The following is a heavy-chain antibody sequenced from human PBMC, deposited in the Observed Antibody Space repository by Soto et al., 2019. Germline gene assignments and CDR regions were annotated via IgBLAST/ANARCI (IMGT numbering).Heavy chain of an antibody. V-gene: IGHV3-7*01. CDR3: ARAPYDVAGSYNWFDP. CDR1: VFTFISYW. Sequence: GWSLRLACASSVFTFISYWMSWVRQAPGKGLEWVANIKQDGSEKYYVDSVKGRFTISRDNAKNSLYLQMNSLRAEDTAVYYCARAPYDVAGSYNWFDPWGQGTLVTVSS. J-gene: IGHJ5*02. D-gene: IGHD6-19*01. CDR2: IKQDGSEK.